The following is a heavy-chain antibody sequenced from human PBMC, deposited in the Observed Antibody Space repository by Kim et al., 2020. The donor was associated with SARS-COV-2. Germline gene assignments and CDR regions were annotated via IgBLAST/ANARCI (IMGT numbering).Heavy chain of an antibody. J-gene: IGHJ4*02. D-gene: IGHD3-10*01. V-gene: IGHV1-2*02. Sequence: AQKCQGRVTMTRDTSISTAYMELSRLRSDDTAVYYCARDHPGGVVTGNYWGQGTLVTVSS. CDR3: ARDHPGGVVTGNY.